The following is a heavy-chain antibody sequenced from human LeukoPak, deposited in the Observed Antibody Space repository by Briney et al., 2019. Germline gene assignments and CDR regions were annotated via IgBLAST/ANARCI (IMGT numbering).Heavy chain of an antibody. CDR2: IKQDGSEK. Sequence: GGSLRLSCAASGFTFSSYWMSWVRQAPGKGLEWVANIKQDGSEKYYVDSVKGRFTISRDNAKNSLYLQMNSLRAEDTAVYYCASSMVREPYNWFDPWGQGTLVTVSS. CDR1: GFTFSSYW. V-gene: IGHV3-7*03. D-gene: IGHD3-10*01. J-gene: IGHJ5*02. CDR3: ASSMVREPYNWFDP.